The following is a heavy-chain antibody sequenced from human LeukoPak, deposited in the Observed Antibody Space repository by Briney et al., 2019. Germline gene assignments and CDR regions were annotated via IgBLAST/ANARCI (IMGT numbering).Heavy chain of an antibody. D-gene: IGHD7-27*01. CDR2: MNPNSGNT. J-gene: IGHJ4*02. Sequence: ASVNVSCKASGYTFTSYDINCVRQATGQQLEWMGWMNPNSGNTGYAQKFQGRVTMTRNTSISTAYMELSSLRSEDTAVYYCARGPPNWGFDYWGQGTLVTVSS. V-gene: IGHV1-8*01. CDR3: ARGPPNWGFDY. CDR1: GYTFTSYD.